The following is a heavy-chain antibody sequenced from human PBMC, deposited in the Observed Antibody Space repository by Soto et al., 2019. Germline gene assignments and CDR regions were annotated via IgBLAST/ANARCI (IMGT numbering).Heavy chain of an antibody. Sequence: QVQLVHSGAEEKKPGASVKVSCKASGYTFTNYAMHWVRQAPGQRLEWMGWINAGNGNTKYSQKFQGRVTITRDTSASTAYMELSNLRSEDTAVYYCARVSGYYLPDYWGQGTLVTVSS. V-gene: IGHV1-3*05. CDR3: ARVSGYYLPDY. CDR1: GYTFTNYA. J-gene: IGHJ4*02. D-gene: IGHD5-12*01. CDR2: INAGNGNT.